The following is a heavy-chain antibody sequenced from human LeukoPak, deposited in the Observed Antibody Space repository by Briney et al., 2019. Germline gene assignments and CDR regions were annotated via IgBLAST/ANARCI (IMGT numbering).Heavy chain of an antibody. J-gene: IGHJ4*02. CDR1: GFTFSSYG. V-gene: IGHV3-30-3*01. CDR2: MSYDGSNT. D-gene: IGHD5-18*01. Sequence: QPGRSLRLSCAASGFTFSSYGLHWVRQAPGKGLEWVAVMSYDGSNTYYADSVKGRFTISRDNSKNTLYLQMNSLSTEDTAVHYCARGGIQLWTLFVYWGQGALVTVSS. CDR3: ARGGIQLWTLFVY.